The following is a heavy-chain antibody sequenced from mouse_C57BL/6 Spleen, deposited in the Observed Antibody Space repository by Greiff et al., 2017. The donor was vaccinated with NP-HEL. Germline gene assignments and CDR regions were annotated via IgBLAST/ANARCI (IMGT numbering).Heavy chain of an antibody. V-gene: IGHV1-76*01. Sequence: VKLLESGAELVRPGASVKLSCKASGYTFTDYYINWVKQRPGQGLEWIARIYPGSGNTYYNEKFKGKATLTAEKSSSTAYMQLSSLTSEDSAVYFCARPSYYSNYGFAYWGQGTLVTVSA. CDR2: IYPGSGNT. D-gene: IGHD2-5*01. J-gene: IGHJ3*01. CDR1: GYTFTDYY. CDR3: ARPSYYSNYGFAY.